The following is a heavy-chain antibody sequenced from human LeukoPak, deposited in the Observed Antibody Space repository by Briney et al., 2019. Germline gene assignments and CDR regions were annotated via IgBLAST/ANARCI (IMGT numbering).Heavy chain of an antibody. J-gene: IGHJ4*02. CDR2: IRSKAYGGTT. CDR3: AIDRYSSGWYTFDY. CDR1: GFTFGDYA. V-gene: IGHV3-49*04. Sequence: GGSLRLSCTASGFTFGDYAMSWVRQAPGKGLEWVGFIRSKAYGGTTEYAASVKGRFTISRDDSKSIAYLQMNSLKTEDTAVYYCAIDRYSSGWYTFDYWGQGTLVTVSS. D-gene: IGHD6-19*01.